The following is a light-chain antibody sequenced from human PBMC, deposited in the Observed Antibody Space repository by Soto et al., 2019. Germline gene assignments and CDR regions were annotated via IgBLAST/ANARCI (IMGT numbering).Light chain of an antibody. CDR1: SSDVGYYNY. Sequence: QSALTQPPSASGSPGQSVTISCTGTSSDVGYYNYVSWHQQHPGKAPKLLIYEVSKRPSGVPDRFSGSKSGNTASLTVSGLQADDEADYYCISYAGSNNYVFGTGTKVTVL. CDR3: ISYAGSNNYV. J-gene: IGLJ1*01. CDR2: EVS. V-gene: IGLV2-8*01.